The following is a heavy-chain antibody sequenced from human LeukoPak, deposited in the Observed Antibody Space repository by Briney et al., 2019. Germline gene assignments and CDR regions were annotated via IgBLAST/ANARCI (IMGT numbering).Heavy chain of an antibody. Sequence: SETLSLTCAVYGGSFSGYYWSWIRQPPGKGLEWIGEINHSGSTNYNPSLKSRVTISVGTSKNQFSLKLSSVTAADTAVYYCARKRITMVRGAGNWFDPWGQGTLVTVSS. CDR1: GGSFSGYY. CDR2: INHSGST. J-gene: IGHJ5*02. D-gene: IGHD3-10*01. V-gene: IGHV4-34*01. CDR3: ARKRITMVRGAGNWFDP.